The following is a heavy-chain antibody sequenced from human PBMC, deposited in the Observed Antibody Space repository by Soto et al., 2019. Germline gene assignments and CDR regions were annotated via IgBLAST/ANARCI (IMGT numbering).Heavy chain of an antibody. CDR1: GFTFSDHF. CDR2: SRNKANSYTT. Sequence: EVQLVESGGDLVQPGGSLRLSCAASGFTFSDHFMDWVRQAPGKGLEWVGRSRNKANSYTTEYAASVKGRFTISRDDSKNSLYLQMNSLKTGDAAVYYCARGYYNSGWHTDYWGQGTLVTVSS. J-gene: IGHJ4*02. D-gene: IGHD6-19*01. CDR3: ARGYYNSGWHTDY. V-gene: IGHV3-72*01.